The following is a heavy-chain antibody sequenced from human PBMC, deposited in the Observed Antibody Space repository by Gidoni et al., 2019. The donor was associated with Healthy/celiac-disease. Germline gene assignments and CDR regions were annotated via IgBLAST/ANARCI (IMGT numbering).Heavy chain of an antibody. CDR1: GGSISSGDYY. CDR2: IYYSGST. J-gene: IGHJ5*02. V-gene: IGHV4-30-4*01. D-gene: IGHD3-10*01. Sequence: QVQLQASGPGLLKPSQTLSLTCTVSGGSISSGDYYWSWIRQPPGKGLEWIGYIYYSGSTYYNPSLKSRVTISVDTSKNQFSLKLSSVTAADTAVYYCARSLLLWFGEFNWFDPWGQGTLVTVSS. CDR3: ARSLLLWFGEFNWFDP.